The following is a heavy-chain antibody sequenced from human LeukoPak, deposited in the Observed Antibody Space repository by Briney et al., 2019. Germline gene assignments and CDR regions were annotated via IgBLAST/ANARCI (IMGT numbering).Heavy chain of an antibody. V-gene: IGHV3-30*18. D-gene: IGHD4-17*01. J-gene: IGHJ6*04. CDR1: GFTFSSYG. Sequence: GRSLRLSCAASGFTFSSYGMHWVRQAPGKGLEWVAVISYDGSNKYYADSVKGRFTISRDNSKNTLYLQMNSLRAEDTAVYYCANFDVLTTTPWGRGTTVIVSS. CDR2: ISYDGSNK. CDR3: ANFDVLTTTP.